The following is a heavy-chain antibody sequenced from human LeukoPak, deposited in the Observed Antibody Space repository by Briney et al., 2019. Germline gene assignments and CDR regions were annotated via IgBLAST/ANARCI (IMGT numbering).Heavy chain of an antibody. CDR3: ARGTSGSYPNWFDP. CDR2: ISAYNGNT. J-gene: IGHJ5*02. Sequence: GASVKVSCKASGYTFTSYGISWVRQAPGQGLEWTGWISAYNGNTNYAQKLQGRVTMTTDTSTSTAYMELRSLRSDDTAVYYCARGTSGSYPNWFDPWGQGTLVTVSS. CDR1: GYTFTSYG. V-gene: IGHV1-18*01. D-gene: IGHD1-26*01.